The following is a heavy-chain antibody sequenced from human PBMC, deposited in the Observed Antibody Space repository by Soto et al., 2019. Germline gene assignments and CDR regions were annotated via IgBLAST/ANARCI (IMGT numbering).Heavy chain of an antibody. V-gene: IGHV5-51*01. J-gene: IGHJ3*01. Sequence: PGESLKISCETSGYSFTDYWIGWVRQMPGKGLEWMGIVSPGDSEPTYSPSFQGHVTFSVDKSISAAYLQWSSLRASDTAIYYCARRFSGTYTDAFDFWGQGTMVTVSS. CDR3: ARRFSGTYTDAFDF. D-gene: IGHD1-26*01. CDR1: GYSFTDYW. CDR2: VSPGDSEP.